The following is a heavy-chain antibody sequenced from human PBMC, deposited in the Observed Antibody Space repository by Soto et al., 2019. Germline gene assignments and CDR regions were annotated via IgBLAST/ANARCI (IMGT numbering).Heavy chain of an antibody. J-gene: IGHJ4*02. V-gene: IGHV4-34*01. CDR3: ARGSPITMVRGVYFDY. CDR2: INHSGST. CDR1: GGSFSGYY. D-gene: IGHD3-10*01. Sequence: QVQLQQWGAGLLKPSETLSLTCAVYGGSFSGYYWSWIRQPPGKGLEWIGEINHSGSTNYNPSLKSRVTISVDTSKNQFSLKLRSVTAADTAVYYCARGSPITMVRGVYFDYWGQGTLVTVSS.